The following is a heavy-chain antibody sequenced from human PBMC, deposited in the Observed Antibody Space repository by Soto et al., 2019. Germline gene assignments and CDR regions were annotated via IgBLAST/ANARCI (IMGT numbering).Heavy chain of an antibody. CDR3: ARDGREFSIFGETMDV. Sequence: ASVKVSCKTSGYTFTNYAINWVRQAPGQGLQWMGWISAYSGDTKYAQRSQDRLTVTTDPSTTTAYMELRSLRSDDTAVYYCARDGREFSIFGETMDVWGQGTTVTVSS. CDR2: ISAYSGDT. D-gene: IGHD3-3*01. J-gene: IGHJ6*02. CDR1: GYTFTNYA. V-gene: IGHV1-18*01.